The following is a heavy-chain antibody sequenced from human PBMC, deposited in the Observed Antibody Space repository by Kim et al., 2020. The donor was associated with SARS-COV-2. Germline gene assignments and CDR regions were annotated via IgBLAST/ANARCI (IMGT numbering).Heavy chain of an antibody. J-gene: IGHJ5*02. D-gene: IGHD3-22*01. CDR1: GGSISSSSYY. Sequence: SETLSLTCTVSGGSISSSSYYWGWIRQPPGKGLEWIGSIYYSGSTYYNPSLKSRVTISVDTSKNQFSLKLSSVTAADTAVYYCARQQTITMIVVGIQDWFDPWGQGTLVTVSS. CDR3: ARQQTITMIVVGIQDWFDP. V-gene: IGHV4-39*01. CDR2: IYYSGST.